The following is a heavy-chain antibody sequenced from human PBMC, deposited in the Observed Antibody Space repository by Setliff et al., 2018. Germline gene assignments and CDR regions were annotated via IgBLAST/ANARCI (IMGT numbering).Heavy chain of an antibody. CDR1: GGSFSGYY. CDR3: ATCRYQVPYNY. D-gene: IGHD2-2*01. V-gene: IGHV4-34*01. Sequence: SETLSLTCAVYGGSFSGYYWSWIRQPPGKGLEWIGEINHSGSTNYNPSLKSRVTISVDTSKNQFSLKLSSVTAADTAVYYCATCRYQVPYNYWGQGTLVTVSS. J-gene: IGHJ4*02. CDR2: INHSGST.